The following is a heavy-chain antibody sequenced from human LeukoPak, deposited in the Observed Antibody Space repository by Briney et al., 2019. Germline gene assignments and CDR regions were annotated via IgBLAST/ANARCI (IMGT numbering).Heavy chain of an antibody. Sequence: SSETLSLTSAVSGGYFSGYYWSWIRQPPGKGLEWIGEINHSGSTNYNPSLKSRVTISVDTSKNQFSLKLSSVNAADTAVYYCASVAPILLWFGCDNWFDPWGQGTLVTVSS. CDR3: ASVAPILLWFGCDNWFDP. V-gene: IGHV4-34*01. CDR1: GGYFSGYY. J-gene: IGHJ5*02. CDR2: INHSGST. D-gene: IGHD3-10*01.